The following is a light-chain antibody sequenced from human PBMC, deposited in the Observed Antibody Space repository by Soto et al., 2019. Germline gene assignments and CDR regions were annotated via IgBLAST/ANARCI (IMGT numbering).Light chain of an antibody. CDR1: QSISSY. J-gene: IGKJ1*01. CDR3: QQSYSTPRT. CDR2: EAS. Sequence: DIQMTQSPSSLPASVGDRVTITCRASQSISSYLNWYQQKPGKAPNLLIYEASSLQSGVPSRFSGSGSGTDFTLTISSLQPEDFATYYCQQSYSTPRTFGQGTKVDIK. V-gene: IGKV1-39*01.